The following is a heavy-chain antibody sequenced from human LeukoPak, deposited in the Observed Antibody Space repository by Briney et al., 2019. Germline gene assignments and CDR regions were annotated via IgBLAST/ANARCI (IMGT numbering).Heavy chain of an antibody. CDR3: AKDRGRAAGNWFDP. J-gene: IGHJ5*02. CDR2: ITYDGSNK. CDR1: GFTFTTFG. Sequence: GGSLRLSCAASGFTFTTFGMHWVRQAPGKGLEWVTFITYDGSNKYYADSVKGRFTISRDNSKNTLYLQMNSLRAEDTAVYYCAKDRGRAAGNWFDPWGQGTLVTVSS. V-gene: IGHV3-30*02. D-gene: IGHD6-13*01.